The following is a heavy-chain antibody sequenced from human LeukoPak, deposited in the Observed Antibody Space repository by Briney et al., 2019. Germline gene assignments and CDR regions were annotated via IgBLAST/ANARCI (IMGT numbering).Heavy chain of an antibody. Sequence: SVKISCKASGGTFSSYAISWVRQAPGQGLEWMGRIIPIFGTANYAQKFQGRVTITTDESTSTAYMELSSLRSEDTAVYYCARDQDDSSGYYWEVAFDIWGQGTMVTVSS. CDR2: IIPIFGTA. D-gene: IGHD3-22*01. CDR1: GGTFSSYA. J-gene: IGHJ3*02. CDR3: ARDQDDSSGYYWEVAFDI. V-gene: IGHV1-69*05.